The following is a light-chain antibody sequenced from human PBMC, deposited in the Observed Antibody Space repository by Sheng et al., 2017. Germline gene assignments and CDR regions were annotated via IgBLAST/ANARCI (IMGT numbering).Light chain of an antibody. J-gene: IGLJ1*01. CDR1: NSNIGNDN. V-gene: IGLV1-47*02. Sequence: QSVLTQAPSASGTPGQRVTISCSGSNSNIGNDNVYWYQQLPGTAPKLLIYNDNQRPSGVPDRFSGSKSGTSASLAISGLRSEDEADYYCAGWDAGLSGYVFGAGTKVTVL. CDR3: AGWDAGLSGYV. CDR2: NDN.